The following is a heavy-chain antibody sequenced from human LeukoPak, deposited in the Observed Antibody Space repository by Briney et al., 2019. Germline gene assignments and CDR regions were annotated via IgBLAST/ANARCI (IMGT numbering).Heavy chain of an antibody. CDR3: ARHTSIRDAFDI. J-gene: IGHJ3*02. CDR1: GGSTSSYY. V-gene: IGHV4-59*08. Sequence: SETLSLTCTVSGGSTSSYYWSWIRQPPGKGLEWIGYIYYSGSTNYNPSLKSRVTISVDTSKDQFSLKLSSVTAADTAVYYCARHTSIRDAFDIWGQGTMVTVSS. D-gene: IGHD4-17*01. CDR2: IYYSGST.